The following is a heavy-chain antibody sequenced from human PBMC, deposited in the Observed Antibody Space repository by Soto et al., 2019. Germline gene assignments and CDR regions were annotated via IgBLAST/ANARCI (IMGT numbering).Heavy chain of an antibody. Sequence: QVQLVESGGGVVQPGRSLRLSCAASGFTFSNYAIHWVRQAPGRGLEWVTVISFDGSNKYYADSVKDRFTISRDNSKNTVYLQMNSLRVEDTAVYYCAKHGIAWGQTLSQPNWFDPWGQGTLVTVSS. V-gene: IGHV3-30*18. CDR3: AKHGIAWGQTLSQPNWFDP. CDR2: ISFDGSNK. J-gene: IGHJ5*02. D-gene: IGHD3-16*01. CDR1: GFTFSNYA.